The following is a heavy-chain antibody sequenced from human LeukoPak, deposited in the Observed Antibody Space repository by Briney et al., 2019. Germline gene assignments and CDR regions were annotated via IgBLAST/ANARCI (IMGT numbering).Heavy chain of an antibody. CDR2: MNPNSGNT. D-gene: IGHD3-3*01. CDR3: ARGRGYYDFWSGYGRDYFDY. V-gene: IGHV1-8*03. Sequence: SVKVSCKASGYTFTSYDINWVRQATGQGLEWMGWMNPNSGNTGCAQKFQGRVTITRNTSISTAYMELSSLRSEDTAVYYCARGRGYYDFWSGYGRDYFDYWGQGTLVTVSS. J-gene: IGHJ4*02. CDR1: GYTFTSYD.